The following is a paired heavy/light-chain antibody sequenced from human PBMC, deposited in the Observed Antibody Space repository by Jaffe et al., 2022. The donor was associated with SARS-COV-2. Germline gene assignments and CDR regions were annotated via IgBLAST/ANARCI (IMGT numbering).Light chain of an antibody. CDR2: EVS. CDR3: ISYGGSNNLWV. J-gene: IGLJ3*02. Sequence: QSALTQPPSASGSPGQSVTISCTGTSSDVGAYNFVSWYQQHPGKAPKLMIYEVSKRPSGVPDRFSGSKSGNTASLTVSGLQAEDEADYYCISYGGSNNLWVFGGGTKLTVL. V-gene: IGLV2-8*01. CDR1: SSDVGAYNF.
Heavy chain of an antibody. D-gene: IGHD2-2*02. CDR3: ARDHIYAFDI. J-gene: IGHJ3*02. CDR2: ISASSSAT. CDR1: GFTFSSYS. V-gene: IGHV3-48*01. Sequence: EVQLVESGGGLVQPGGSLRLSCAASGFTFSSYSMNWVRQAPGKGLEWVSYISASSSATYHADSVKGRFTISRDNAKNSVYLQMNTLRAEDTAVYFCARDHIYAFDIWGQGTMVTVSS.